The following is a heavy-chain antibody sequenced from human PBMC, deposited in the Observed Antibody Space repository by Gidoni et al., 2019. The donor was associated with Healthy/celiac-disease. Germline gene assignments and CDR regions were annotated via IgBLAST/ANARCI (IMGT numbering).Heavy chain of an antibody. D-gene: IGHD2-15*01. CDR2: IKQDGSEK. Sequence: EVQLVESGGGLVQPGGSLRPPCAASGFTFSSYWMSWVRQAPGKGLEWVANIKQDGSEKYYVDSVKGRFTISRDNAKNSLYLQMNSLRAEDTAVYYCARDGGDWYFDLWGRGTLVTVSS. J-gene: IGHJ2*01. CDR1: GFTFSSYW. CDR3: ARDGGDWYFDL. V-gene: IGHV3-7*01.